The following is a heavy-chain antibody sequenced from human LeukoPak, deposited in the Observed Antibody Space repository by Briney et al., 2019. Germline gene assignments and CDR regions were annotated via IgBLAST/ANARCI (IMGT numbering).Heavy chain of an antibody. J-gene: IGHJ6*02. CDR3: AKGAGYDILTGYNYYGMDV. D-gene: IGHD3-9*01. Sequence: GGSLRLSCAASGFTFSSYAVSWVRQAPGKGLEWVSAISGSGGSTYYADSVKGRFTISRDNSKNTLYLQMNSLRAEDTAVYYCAKGAGYDILTGYNYYGMDVWGQGTTVTVSS. CDR1: GFTFSSYA. V-gene: IGHV3-23*01. CDR2: ISGSGGST.